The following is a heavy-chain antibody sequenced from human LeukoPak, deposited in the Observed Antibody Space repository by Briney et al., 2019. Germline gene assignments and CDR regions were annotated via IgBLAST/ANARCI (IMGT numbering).Heavy chain of an antibody. Sequence: GGSLRLSCAASGFTFSSYWMSWVRHAPGKGLEWVAFMQNDGSEKYYADSVKGRVTISRDISKNTLYLQMNSLRIEDTAVYYCARGFDYGFHYWGQGTLVTVSS. J-gene: IGHJ4*02. CDR2: MQNDGSEK. V-gene: IGHV3-30*02. CDR1: GFTFSSYW. D-gene: IGHD4-17*01. CDR3: ARGFDYGFHY.